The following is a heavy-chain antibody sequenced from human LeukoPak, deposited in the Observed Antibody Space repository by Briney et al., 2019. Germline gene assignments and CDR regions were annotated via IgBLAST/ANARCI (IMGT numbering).Heavy chain of an antibody. D-gene: IGHD3-9*01. CDR1: GFTFSSYA. CDR3: AKAPVLRYFDWLPTGWYFDY. Sequence: PGGSLRLSCAASGFTFSSYAMSWVRQAPGKALEWVSAISGSGGSTYYADSVKGRFTISRDNSKNTLYLQMNSLRAEDTAVYYCAKAPVLRYFDWLPTGWYFDYWGQGTLVTVSS. CDR2: ISGSGGST. V-gene: IGHV3-23*01. J-gene: IGHJ4*02.